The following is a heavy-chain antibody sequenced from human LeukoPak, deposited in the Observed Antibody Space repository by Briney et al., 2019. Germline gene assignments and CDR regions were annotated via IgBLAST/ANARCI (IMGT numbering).Heavy chain of an antibody. Sequence: PGGSLRLSCAASGFTFSSYAMHWVRQAPGKGLEYVSAISSNGGSTYYANSVKGRFTISRDNSKNTLYLQMGSLRAEDMAVNYCASAEGYCSSTSCYWYFDYWGQGTLVTVSS. CDR1: GFTFSSYA. CDR3: ASAEGYCSSTSCYWYFDY. J-gene: IGHJ4*02. D-gene: IGHD2-2*01. CDR2: ISSNGGST. V-gene: IGHV3-64*01.